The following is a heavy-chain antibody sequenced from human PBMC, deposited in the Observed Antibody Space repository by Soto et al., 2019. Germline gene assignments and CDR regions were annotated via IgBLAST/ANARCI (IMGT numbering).Heavy chain of an antibody. Sequence: SVKVSCKPSGYTFTSYGISWVRQAPGQGLEWMGWISAYNGNTNYAQKLQGRVTMTTDTSTSTAYMELRNLRSDATAVFYCASSKLPPAEPLFAPGGQGTLVTVSS. CDR3: ASSKLPPAEPLFAP. J-gene: IGHJ5*02. V-gene: IGHV1-18*01. CDR1: GYTFTSYG. CDR2: ISAYNGNT. D-gene: IGHD2-15*01.